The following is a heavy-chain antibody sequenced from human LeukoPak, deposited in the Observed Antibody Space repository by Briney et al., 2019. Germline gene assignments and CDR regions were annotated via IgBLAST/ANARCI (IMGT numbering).Heavy chain of an antibody. V-gene: IGHV4-39*01. Sequence: SETLSLTCTVSGGSISSSSYYWGWIRQPPGKGLEWIGSIYYSGSTYYNPSLKSRVTISVDTSKNQFSLKLSSVTAADTAVYYCARAYYIVGGGDWFDPWGQGTLVTVSS. J-gene: IGHJ5*02. D-gene: IGHD2-21*01. CDR3: ARAYYIVGGGDWFDP. CDR1: GGSISSSSYY. CDR2: IYYSGST.